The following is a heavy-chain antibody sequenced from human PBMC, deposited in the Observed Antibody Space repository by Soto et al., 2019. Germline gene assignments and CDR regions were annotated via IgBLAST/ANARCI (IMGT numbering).Heavy chain of an antibody. V-gene: IGHV1-18*01. J-gene: IGHJ6*02. CDR1: GYTFTNFA. D-gene: IGHD3-10*01. CDR2: ISAYNGNT. Sequence: QVQLVQSGAEVKKPGASVKVSCKASGYTFTNFALRWVRQAPGQGLEWMGWISAYNGNTNNAQKLQGRVTMTTETSKSTAYVELRSLGSDDTAVYYCARESYYGSGNYQDYYGMDVWGQGATVTVCS. CDR3: ARESYYGSGNYQDYYGMDV.